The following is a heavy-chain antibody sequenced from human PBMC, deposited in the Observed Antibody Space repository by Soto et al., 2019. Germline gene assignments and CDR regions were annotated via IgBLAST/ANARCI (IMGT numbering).Heavy chain of an antibody. D-gene: IGHD2-8*01. Sequence: GGSLRLPCAGSDFPFSRYAMSLVRPAPRKGLEWDSEINGSGGSTYNADAVKGRFTITRDKYKNTRNVQMKSLRAEDTAVYFCAKVIGTNGVSRDAFDFWGQGTMVTVSS. CDR3: AKVIGTNGVSRDAFDF. CDR1: DFPFSRYA. J-gene: IGHJ3*01. CDR2: INGSGGST. V-gene: IGHV3-23*01.